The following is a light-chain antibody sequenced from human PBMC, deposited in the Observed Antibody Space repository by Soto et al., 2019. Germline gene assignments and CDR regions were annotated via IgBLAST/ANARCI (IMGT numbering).Light chain of an antibody. CDR1: QTVINNY. CDR2: DAS. J-gene: IGKJ4*01. Sequence: EFVLTQSPGTLSLSPGERATLSCRASQTVINNYLAWYQQKPGQAPRLLIYDASSRATGIPDRFSGGGSGTDFTLTISRLEPEDFAVYYCQQFSSYPFTFGGGTKVEIK. V-gene: IGKV3-20*01. CDR3: QQFSSYPFT.